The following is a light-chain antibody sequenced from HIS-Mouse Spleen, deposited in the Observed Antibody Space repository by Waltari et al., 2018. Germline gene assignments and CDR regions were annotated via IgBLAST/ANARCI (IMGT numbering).Light chain of an antibody. CDR1: ALPKKY. CDR2: EDR. V-gene: IGLV3-10*01. Sequence: SYELTQPPSVSVSPGQTARITCSGDALPKKYAYWYQQRSGEAPVLVIYEDRKRPSGIPERFSGSSSGTMATLTISGAQLEDEADYYCYSTDSSGNHRVFGGGTKLTVL. J-gene: IGLJ2*01. CDR3: YSTDSSGNHRV.